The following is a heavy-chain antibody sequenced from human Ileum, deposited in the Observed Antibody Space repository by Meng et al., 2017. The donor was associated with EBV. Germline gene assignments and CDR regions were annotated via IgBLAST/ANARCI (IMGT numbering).Heavy chain of an antibody. Sequence: PKTQELAPGLVTPYGTLSLTGTVYGTSISNSDYYWDWIRQSPGEGLEWIASIYRSGSTYYDPSLKSRVTISLDTSKNQFSLKLSSVTAADTAVYYCARDPAYPRGLFDSWGQGTLVTVSS. J-gene: IGHJ4*02. CDR2: IYRSGST. CDR1: GTSISNSDYY. D-gene: IGHD3-10*01. V-gene: IGHV4-39*07. CDR3: ARDPAYPRGLFDS.